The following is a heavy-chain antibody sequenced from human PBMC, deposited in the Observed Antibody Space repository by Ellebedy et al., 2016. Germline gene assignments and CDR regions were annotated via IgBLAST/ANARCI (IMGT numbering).Heavy chain of an antibody. Sequence: GESLKISXAASGFTFTRYGMHWVRQAPGKGLQWVAHISYDGLKKRYGDPVKGRFTLSRDKSENTVYLQMNSLTPEDTAVYYCARVQWDYGGYDDYWGQGTLVIVSS. V-gene: IGHV3-30*03. CDR2: ISYDGLKK. CDR3: ARVQWDYGGYDDY. CDR1: GFTFTRYG. J-gene: IGHJ4*02. D-gene: IGHD4/OR15-4a*01.